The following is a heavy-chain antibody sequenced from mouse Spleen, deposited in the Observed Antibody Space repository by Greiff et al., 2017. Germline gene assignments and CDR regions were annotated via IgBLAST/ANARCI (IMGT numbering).Heavy chain of an antibody. D-gene: IGHD2-4*01. Sequence: EVQVVESGGGLVKPGGSLKLSCAASGFTFSSYAMSWVRQTPEKRLEWVASISSGGSTYYPDSVKGRFTISRDNARNILYLQMSSLRSEDTAMYYCARGDDYDSYAMDYWGQGTSVTVSS. CDR1: GFTFSSYA. V-gene: IGHV5-6-5*01. CDR2: ISSGGST. CDR3: ARGDDYDSYAMDY. J-gene: IGHJ4*01.